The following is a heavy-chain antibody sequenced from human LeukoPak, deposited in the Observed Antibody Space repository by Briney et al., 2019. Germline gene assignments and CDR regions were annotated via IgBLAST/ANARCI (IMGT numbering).Heavy chain of an antibody. CDR2: ISSSSRTI. CDR3: ARDHRNYIFDY. CDR1: GFTFSSYS. J-gene: IGHJ4*02. V-gene: IGHV3-48*01. Sequence: GGSLRLSCAASGFTFSSYSMNWVRQAPGKGLEWISYISSSSRTIYYADSVKGRFTISRDNGKNSLYLQMNSLRAEDTAVYYCARDHRNYIFDYWGQGTLVTVSS. D-gene: IGHD3-10*01.